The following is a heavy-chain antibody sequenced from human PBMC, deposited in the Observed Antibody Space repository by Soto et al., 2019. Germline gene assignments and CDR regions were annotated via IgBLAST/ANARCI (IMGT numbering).Heavy chain of an antibody. CDR2: IYYSGST. J-gene: IGHJ3*02. Sequence: QVQLQESGPGLVKPSETLSLTCTVSGGSVSSGSYYWSWIRQPPGTGLEWIGYIYYSGSTNYNPSLQSRVSISVDTSKDRFSLKLSSVTAADTAVYYCARDLKGSEDSSSSAFDIWGQGTMVTVSS. D-gene: IGHD6-6*01. V-gene: IGHV4-61*01. CDR1: GGSVSSGSYY. CDR3: ARDLKGSEDSSSSAFDI.